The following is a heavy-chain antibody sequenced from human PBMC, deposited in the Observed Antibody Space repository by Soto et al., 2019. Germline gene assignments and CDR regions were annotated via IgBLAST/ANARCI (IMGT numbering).Heavy chain of an antibody. CDR3: ARAGDYDSIWGTYRADWFDP. D-gene: IGHD3-16*02. V-gene: IGHV3-21*01. CDR1: GFTFSSYN. J-gene: IGHJ5*02. CDR2: ISGSGSEI. Sequence: PGGSLSLSCAVSGFTFSSYNINWFRQAPGEGLEWVTSISGSGSEIYYEDSVKGRFTISRDNAKNSLYLQMNSLRAEDTAVYYCARAGDYDSIWGTYRADWFDPGSQGTLVTVSS.